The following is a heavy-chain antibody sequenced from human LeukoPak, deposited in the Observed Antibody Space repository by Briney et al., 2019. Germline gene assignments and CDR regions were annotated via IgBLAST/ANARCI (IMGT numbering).Heavy chain of an antibody. D-gene: IGHD5-12*01. V-gene: IGHV1-8*01. CDR1: GYTFTSYD. Sequence: GASVKVSCKASGYTFTSYDINWVRQATGQGLEWMGWMNPNSGNTGYAQKFQGRVTMTRNTSISTAYMELSSLRSEDTAVYYCARGIWLPVGDIVATIDFDYWGQGTLVTVSS. CDR2: MNPNSGNT. CDR3: ARGIWLPVGDIVATIDFDY. J-gene: IGHJ4*02.